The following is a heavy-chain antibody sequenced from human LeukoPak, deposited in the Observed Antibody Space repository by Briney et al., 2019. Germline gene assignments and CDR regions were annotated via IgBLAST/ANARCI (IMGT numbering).Heavy chain of an antibody. V-gene: IGHV1-69*04. D-gene: IGHD3-10*01. J-gene: IGHJ4*02. Sequence: ASVKVSCKASGGTFSSYAISWVRQAPGQGLEWMGRIIPILGIANYAQKFQGRVTITADKSTSTAYMELSSLRSEDTAVYYCAREKTYYYGPGSYKGPYYFDYWGQGTLVTVSS. CDR1: GGTFSSYA. CDR2: IIPILGIA. CDR3: AREKTYYYGPGSYKGPYYFDY.